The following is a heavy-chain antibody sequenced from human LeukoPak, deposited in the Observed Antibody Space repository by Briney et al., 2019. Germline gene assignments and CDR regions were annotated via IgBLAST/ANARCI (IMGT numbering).Heavy chain of an antibody. CDR3: ARIPITPYYYDRKRGGGDSLDY. CDR2: ISYDGRNK. D-gene: IGHD3-22*01. Sequence: PGGSLRLSCAASGFSFSNFAIHWVRRAPGKGLEWVAVISYDGRNKYYADSVQGRFTISRDNSKDTLYLQMNSLRPEDTAVYYCARIPITPYYYDRKRGGGDSLDYWGQGTLVSVSS. CDR1: GFSFSNFA. V-gene: IGHV3-30*04. J-gene: IGHJ4*02.